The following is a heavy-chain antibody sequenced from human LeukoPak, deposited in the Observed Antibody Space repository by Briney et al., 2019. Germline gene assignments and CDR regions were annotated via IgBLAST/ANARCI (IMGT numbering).Heavy chain of an antibody. D-gene: IGHD2/OR15-2a*01. CDR2: IYHSGST. V-gene: IGHV4-30-2*01. CDR1: GGSISSGGYS. J-gene: IGHJ5*02. CDR3: ARDTSTWFDP. Sequence: SETLSLTCAVSGGSISSGGYSWSWIQQPPGKGLEWIGYIYHSGSTYYNPSLKSRVTISVDRSKNQFSLKLSSVTAADTAVYYCARDTSTWFDPWGQGTLVTVSS.